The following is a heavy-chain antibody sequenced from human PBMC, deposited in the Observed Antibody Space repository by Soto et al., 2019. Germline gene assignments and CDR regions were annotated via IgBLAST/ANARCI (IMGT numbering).Heavy chain of an antibody. CDR3: ATTSQNGDYYFDF. J-gene: IGHJ4*02. CDR2: ISAYNGNT. Sequence: QVQLVQSEAEVKKPGASVKVSCKASGYTFTSYGISWVRQAPGQGLEWMGWISAYNGNTNYAQKLQGRVTMTTDTSTSPAYMELRSLRSHDTAVYYCATTSQNGDYYFDFWGQGNLVTVSS. D-gene: IGHD4-17*01. CDR1: GYTFTSYG. V-gene: IGHV1-18*01.